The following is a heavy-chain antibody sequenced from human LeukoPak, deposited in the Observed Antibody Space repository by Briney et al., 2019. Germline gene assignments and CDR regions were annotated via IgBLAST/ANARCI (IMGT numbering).Heavy chain of an antibody. D-gene: IGHD3-3*01. J-gene: IGHJ4*02. CDR2: ISAYNGDT. CDR3: ARLRPSDFWSGDY. Sequence: GASVKVSCKAPGYTFTKHAISWVRQAPGQGLEWMGWISAYNGDTNYGQNFQGRFTMTTDTSTSTAYMELRSLRSDDTAVYYCARLRPSDFWSGDYWGQGTLVTVSS. CDR1: GYTFTKHA. V-gene: IGHV1-18*01.